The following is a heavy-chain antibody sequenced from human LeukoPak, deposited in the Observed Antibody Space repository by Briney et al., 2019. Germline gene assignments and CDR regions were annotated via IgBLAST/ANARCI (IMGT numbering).Heavy chain of an antibody. V-gene: IGHV3-23*01. Sequence: GGSLRLSCAASGFTFSSYGMNWVRQAPGKGLEWVSGIGPSGAKTYYADSVKGRFTISRDNSKNTLYLQMNSLRAEDTAVYFCARILSSAWGELGYWGQGTLVTVSS. CDR1: GFTFSSYG. CDR2: IGPSGAKT. D-gene: IGHD6-19*01. CDR3: ARILSSAWGELGY. J-gene: IGHJ4*02.